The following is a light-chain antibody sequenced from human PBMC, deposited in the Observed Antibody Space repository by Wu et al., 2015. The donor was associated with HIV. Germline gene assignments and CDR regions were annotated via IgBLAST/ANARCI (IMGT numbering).Light chain of an antibody. J-gene: IGKJ1*01. CDR2: GAS. V-gene: IGKV3-15*01. CDR3: QQYDNWPRRT. CDR1: QSVRSN. Sequence: EIVMTQAPATLSVSPGERATLSCRASQSVRSNLAWYQQKPGQAPRLLMYGASKRATDIPARFSGSGSGTEFTLTISSLQSEDVAVYYCQQYDNWPRRTFGQGTKVEIK.